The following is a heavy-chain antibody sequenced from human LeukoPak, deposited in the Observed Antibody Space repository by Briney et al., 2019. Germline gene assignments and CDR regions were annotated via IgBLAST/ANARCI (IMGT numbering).Heavy chain of an antibody. CDR2: ISWDGGST. V-gene: IGHV3-43*01. CDR3: AKDISRGSWPADAFDI. Sequence: GGSLRLSCAASGFTFDDYTMHWVRQAPGKGLEWVSLISWDGGSTYYADSVKGRFTISRDNSKNSLYLQMNSLRTEDTALYYCAKDISRGSWPADAFDIWGQGTMVTVSS. J-gene: IGHJ3*02. D-gene: IGHD1-26*01. CDR1: GFTFDDYT.